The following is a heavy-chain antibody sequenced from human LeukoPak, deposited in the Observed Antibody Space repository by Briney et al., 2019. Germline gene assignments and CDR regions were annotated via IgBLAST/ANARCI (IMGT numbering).Heavy chain of an antibody. Sequence: GGSLRLSCAASGFMFSSHGMNWVRQAPGKGLEWVSYIGSGSRTTYYADSVKGRFTISRDNARNSLYLQMNSLRAEDTAMYYCAREGAAAAPYWGQGTLVTVSS. CDR2: IGSGSRTT. D-gene: IGHD6-13*01. CDR1: GFMFSSHG. J-gene: IGHJ4*02. CDR3: AREGAAAAPY. V-gene: IGHV3-48*01.